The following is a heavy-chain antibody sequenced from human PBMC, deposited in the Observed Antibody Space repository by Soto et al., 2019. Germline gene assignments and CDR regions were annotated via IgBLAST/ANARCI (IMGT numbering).Heavy chain of an antibody. CDR2: INPNSGGS. Sequence: ASVKVSCKASGYTFSDYYIHWVRQAPGQGLEWMGWINPNSGGSKFAQKFQGRVTMTRDTSISTAYMEVTRLRSDDTAVYYCARVGGATSRYATRGYYYYALDVWGQGTTVTVSS. CDR3: ARVGGATSRYATRGYYYYALDV. CDR1: GYTFSDYY. V-gene: IGHV1-2*02. D-gene: IGHD2-2*01. J-gene: IGHJ6*02.